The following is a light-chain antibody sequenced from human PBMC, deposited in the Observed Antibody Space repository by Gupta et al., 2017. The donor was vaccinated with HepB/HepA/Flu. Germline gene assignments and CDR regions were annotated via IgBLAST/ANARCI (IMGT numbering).Light chain of an antibody. CDR2: GAS. Sequence: EIVLTQSPGTLSLSPGERATLSCRASQSVSSTYLAWYQQKPGQAPRLLIYGASSRATGIPDRFSGSGSGTEFTLTISRLEPEDFAVYYCQQESSSPLTFGGGTKVEIK. CDR1: QSVSSTY. V-gene: IGKV3-20*01. J-gene: IGKJ4*01. CDR3: QQESSSPLT.